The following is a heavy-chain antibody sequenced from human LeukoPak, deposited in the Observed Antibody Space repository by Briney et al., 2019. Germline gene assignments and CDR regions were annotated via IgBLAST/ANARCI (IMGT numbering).Heavy chain of an antibody. CDR1: GGSFSGYY. Sequence: SETLSLTCAVYGGSFSGYYWSWIRQPPGKGLEWIGEINHSGSTNYNPSLKSRVTISVDTSKNQFSLKLSSVTAADTAVYYCARGRITIFGVVIAPIVYWGQGILVTVSS. V-gene: IGHV4-34*01. CDR3: ARGRITIFGVVIAPIVY. J-gene: IGHJ4*02. CDR2: INHSGST. D-gene: IGHD3-3*01.